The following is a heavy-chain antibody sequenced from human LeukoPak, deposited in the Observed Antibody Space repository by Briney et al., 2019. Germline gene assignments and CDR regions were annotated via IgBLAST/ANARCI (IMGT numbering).Heavy chain of an antibody. CDR3: ARYFSGYNNRWYLDY. Sequence: PETLSLTCAVYGGSFSGYYWSWIRQPPGKGLEWIGYIYYSGSNSDYNPSLNSRATMSVETPKNQFSLNLRSVTAADTAVYYCARYFSGYNNRWYLDYWGQGTLVTVSS. CDR1: GGSFSGYY. J-gene: IGHJ4*02. CDR2: IYYSGSNS. V-gene: IGHV4-34*11. D-gene: IGHD1-14*01.